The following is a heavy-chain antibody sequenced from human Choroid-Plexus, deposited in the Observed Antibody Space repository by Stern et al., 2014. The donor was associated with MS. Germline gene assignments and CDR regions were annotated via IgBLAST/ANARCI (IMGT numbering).Heavy chain of an antibody. V-gene: IGHV3-30*18. CDR3: AKDRQYLTYFFDH. CDR1: GFTFGSCA. J-gene: IGHJ5*02. CDR2: VSHDGSYK. D-gene: IGHD2/OR15-2a*01. Sequence: VQLVESGGGVVQPGRPLRLSCVASGFTFGSCAMHCVRQAPGKGLEWVGGVSHDGSYKYYADSVKGRFTISRDNSQNTLYMQMSSLRPEDTAVYYCAKDRQYLTYFFDHWGQGSLVTVSS.